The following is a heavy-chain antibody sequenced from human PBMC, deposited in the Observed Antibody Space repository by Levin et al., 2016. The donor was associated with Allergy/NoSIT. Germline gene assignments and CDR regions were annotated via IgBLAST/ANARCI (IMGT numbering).Heavy chain of an antibody. J-gene: IGHJ4*02. D-gene: IGHD3-22*01. Sequence: SETLSLTCTVSGGSISSGGYYWSWIRQHPGKGLEWIGYIYYSGSTYYNPSLKSRVTISVDTSKNQFSLKLSSVTAADTAVYYCARDRPYYYDSSGYFPSARGYFDYWGQGTLVTVSS. CDR2: IYYSGST. CDR3: ARDRPYYYDSSGYFPSARGYFDY. V-gene: IGHV4-31*03. CDR1: GGSISSGGYY.